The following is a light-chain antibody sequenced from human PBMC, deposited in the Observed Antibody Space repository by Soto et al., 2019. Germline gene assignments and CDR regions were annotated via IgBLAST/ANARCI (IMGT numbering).Light chain of an antibody. J-gene: IGLJ2*01. Sequence: QSVLTQPPSVSGAPGQRVTISCTGSSSNIGTKYDVNWYQQLPGTAPKLLIYATNERPSGVPDRFSGSRSGTSASLAITGLQAEDEADYYCQSYDSSLSGSVFGGGTKLTVL. CDR3: QSYDSSLSGSV. CDR2: ATN. V-gene: IGLV1-40*01. CDR1: SSNIGTKYD.